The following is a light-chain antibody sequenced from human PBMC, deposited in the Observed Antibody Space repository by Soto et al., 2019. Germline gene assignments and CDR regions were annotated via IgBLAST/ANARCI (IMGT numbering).Light chain of an antibody. Sequence: DIQLTQSPSFLSASVGDRVTITCRASQGISSYLAWYQQEPGKAPKLLIYAASTLQSGVPSRFSGSGSGTEFTLRISGLQPEDFATYFCQQLNSYPLTFGQGTRLEIK. J-gene: IGKJ5*01. V-gene: IGKV1-9*01. CDR2: AAS. CDR3: QQLNSYPLT. CDR1: QGISSY.